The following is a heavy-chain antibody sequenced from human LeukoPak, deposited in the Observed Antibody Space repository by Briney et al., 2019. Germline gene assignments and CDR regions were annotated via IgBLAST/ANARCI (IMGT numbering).Heavy chain of an antibody. Sequence: GESLKISCKGSGYSFTSYWIGWVRQMPGKGLEWMGIIYPGDSHTRYNPSFRGQVTISADKSLSTAYLQWSSLKASDTAMYYCARVAQEGIVGDYYFDYWGQGALVTVSS. CDR1: GYSFTSYW. CDR2: IYPGDSHT. CDR3: ARVAQEGIVGDYYFDY. J-gene: IGHJ4*02. V-gene: IGHV5-51*01. D-gene: IGHD1-26*01.